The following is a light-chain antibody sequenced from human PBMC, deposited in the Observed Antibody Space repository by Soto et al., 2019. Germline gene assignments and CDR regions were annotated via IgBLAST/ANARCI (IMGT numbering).Light chain of an antibody. CDR3: SSYTSSTTLDVV. V-gene: IGLV2-14*01. Sequence: GQSITISCTGTXSDVGGHTYLSWYQQHPGTAPKLMIYEVTNRPSGVSNRFSGSKSGNTASLTISGLQAEDEADYYCSSYTSSTTLDVVFGGGTKLTVL. CDR1: XSDVGGHTY. CDR2: EVT. J-gene: IGLJ2*01.